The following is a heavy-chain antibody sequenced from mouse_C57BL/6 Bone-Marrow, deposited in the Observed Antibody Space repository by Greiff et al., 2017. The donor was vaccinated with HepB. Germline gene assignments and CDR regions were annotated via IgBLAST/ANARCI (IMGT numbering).Heavy chain of an antibody. J-gene: IGHJ4*01. Sequence: EVQRVESGGGLVQPKGSLKLSCAASGFTFNTYAMHWVRQAPGKGLEWVARIRSKSSNYATYYADSVKDRFTISRDDSQSMLYLQMNNLKTEDTAMYYCVRDTTVVASYYYAMDYWGQGTSVTVSS. D-gene: IGHD1-1*01. V-gene: IGHV10-3*01. CDR2: IRSKSSNYAT. CDR3: VRDTTVVASYYYAMDY. CDR1: GFTFNTYA.